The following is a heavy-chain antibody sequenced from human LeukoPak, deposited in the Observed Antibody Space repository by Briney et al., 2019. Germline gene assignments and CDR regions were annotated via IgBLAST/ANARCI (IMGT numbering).Heavy chain of an antibody. Sequence: SETLSLTCTVSGGSLSSNSYYWGWIRQPPGKGLEWIGTIYYSGNTYYKPSLKSRVTISVDTSKKQFSLKLSSVTAADTAVYYCARGRRGSGSAFGLDVWGQGTTVTVSS. J-gene: IGHJ6*02. CDR1: GGSLSSNSYY. V-gene: IGHV4-39*07. CDR3: ARGRRGSGSAFGLDV. D-gene: IGHD3-10*01. CDR2: IYYSGNT.